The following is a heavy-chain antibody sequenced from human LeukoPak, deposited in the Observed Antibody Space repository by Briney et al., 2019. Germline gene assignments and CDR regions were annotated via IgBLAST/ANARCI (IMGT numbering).Heavy chain of an antibody. CDR3: AKDRGYGEYIYDY. D-gene: IGHD4-17*01. V-gene: IGHV3-9*01. Sequence: GGSLRLSCAASGFTFDDYAMHWVRQAPGKGLEWVSGISWNSGSIGYADSVKGRFTISRDNAKNSLYLQMNSLRAEDTALYYCAKDRGYGEYIYDYWGQGTLVTVSS. CDR2: ISWNSGSI. J-gene: IGHJ4*02. CDR1: GFTFDDYA.